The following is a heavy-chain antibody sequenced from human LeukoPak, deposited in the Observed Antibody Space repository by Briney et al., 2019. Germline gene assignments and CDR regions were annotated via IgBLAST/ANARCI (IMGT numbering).Heavy chain of an antibody. CDR1: GFTFSSYG. J-gene: IGHJ2*01. V-gene: IGHV3-30*18. CDR3: ANENYYGSGSYYNVNWYFDL. CDR2: ISYDGGNK. Sequence: GGSLRLSCAASGFTFSSYGMHWVRQAPGKGLEWVAVISYDGGNKYYADSVKGRFTISRDNSKNTLYLQVNSLRAEDTAVYYCANENYYGSGSYYNVNWYFDLWGRGTLVTVSS. D-gene: IGHD3-10*01.